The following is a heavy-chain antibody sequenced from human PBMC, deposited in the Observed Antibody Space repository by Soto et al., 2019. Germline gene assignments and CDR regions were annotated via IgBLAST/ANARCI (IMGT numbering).Heavy chain of an antibody. J-gene: IGHJ4*02. Sequence: PSETLSLTCTVSGGSISSGGYYWSWIRQHPGKGLQWIGYIYCSGSTYYNPSLKSRVTISVDTSKNQFSLKLSSVTAADTAVYYCARAGGTIFGVAHDYWGQGTLVTVSS. CDR1: GGSISSGGYY. CDR3: ARAGGTIFGVAHDY. CDR2: IYCSGST. V-gene: IGHV4-31*03. D-gene: IGHD3-3*01.